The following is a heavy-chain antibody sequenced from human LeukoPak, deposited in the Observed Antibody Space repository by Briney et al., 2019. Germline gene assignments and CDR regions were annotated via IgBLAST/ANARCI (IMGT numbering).Heavy chain of an antibody. J-gene: IGHJ4*02. D-gene: IGHD1-26*01. CDR1: GFTFSSYS. CDR3: ARDSIVGATDAPFDFDY. Sequence: NPGGSLRLSCAASGFTFSSYSMNWVRQAPGKGLEWVSSISSSSSYIYYADSVKGRFTISRDNAKNSLYLQMNSLRAEDTAVYYCARDSIVGATDAPFDFDYWGQGTLVTASS. CDR2: ISSSSSYI. V-gene: IGHV3-21*01.